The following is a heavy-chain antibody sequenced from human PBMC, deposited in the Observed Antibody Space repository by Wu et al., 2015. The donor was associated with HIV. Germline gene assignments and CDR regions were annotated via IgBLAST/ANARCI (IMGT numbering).Heavy chain of an antibody. CDR2: IIPIFGTA. J-gene: IGHJ6*02. V-gene: IGHV1-69*13. Sequence: QVQLVQSGAEVKKPGSSVKVSCKASGGTFSSYAISWVRQAPGQGLEWMGRIIPIFGTANYAQKFQGRVTITADESTSTAYMELSSLRSEDTAVYYCARDPHFSILRDYDILTGRSGRGLAYYYGMDVWGQGTTVTVSS. CDR1: GGTFSSYA. D-gene: IGHD3-9*01. CDR3: ARDPHFSILRDYDILTGRSGRGLAYYYGMDV.